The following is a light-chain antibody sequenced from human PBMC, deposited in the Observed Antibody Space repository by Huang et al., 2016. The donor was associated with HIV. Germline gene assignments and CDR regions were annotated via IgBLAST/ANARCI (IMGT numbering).Light chain of an antibody. Sequence: EIVMTQSPATLSVSPGERATLSCRATQSVGSKLAWYQQKPGQPPRLLLYAASTRATGIPARFSGGVSGTEFTLTISSPQSEDYAFYYCQQYNDWPLNFGGGTKVEIK. J-gene: IGKJ4*01. CDR2: AAS. CDR1: QSVGSK. CDR3: QQYNDWPLN. V-gene: IGKV3-15*01.